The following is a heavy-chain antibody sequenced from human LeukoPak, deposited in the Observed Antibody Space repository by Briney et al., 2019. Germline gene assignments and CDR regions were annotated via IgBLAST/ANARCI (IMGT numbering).Heavy chain of an antibody. V-gene: IGHV4-59*01. CDR2: IYYSGST. D-gene: IGHD2-15*01. CDR3: ARGAAEKYYFDY. CDR1: GGSISSYY. J-gene: IGHJ4*02. Sequence: SETLSLTCTVSGGSISSYYWSWIRQPPGKGLEWIGYIYYSGSTNYNPSLKSRVAISVDTSKYQFSLKLSSVTAADTAVYYCARGAAEKYYFDYWGQGTLVTVSS.